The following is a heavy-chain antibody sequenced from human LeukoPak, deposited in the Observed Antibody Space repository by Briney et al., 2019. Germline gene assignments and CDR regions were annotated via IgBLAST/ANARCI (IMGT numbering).Heavy chain of an antibody. CDR1: GYTFTSYG. CDR2: ISAYNGNT. Sequence: ASVKVSCKASGYTFTSYGISWVRQAPGQGLEWMGWISAYNGNTNYAQKLQGRVTMTTDTSTSTAYMELRSLRSDDTAVYYCARGLDYDSSGYYRDYWGQGTLVTVSS. V-gene: IGHV1-18*01. CDR3: ARGLDYDSSGYYRDY. J-gene: IGHJ4*02. D-gene: IGHD3-22*01.